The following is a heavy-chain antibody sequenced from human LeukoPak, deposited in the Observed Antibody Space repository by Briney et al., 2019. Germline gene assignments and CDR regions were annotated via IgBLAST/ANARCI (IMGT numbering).Heavy chain of an antibody. D-gene: IGHD6-13*01. CDR2: IYYSGST. CDR1: GGSLSSYY. V-gene: IGHV4-59*06. J-gene: IGHJ3*02. CDR3: ARDRGDEQQPGAFDI. Sequence: SETLSLTCTVSGGSLSSYYWSCIRHHPGKGREWIWYIYYSGSTYYNPSPKRRVTISVDTSKNQFSLKLSSVTAADTAVYYCARDRGDEQQPGAFDIWGQGTMVTVSS.